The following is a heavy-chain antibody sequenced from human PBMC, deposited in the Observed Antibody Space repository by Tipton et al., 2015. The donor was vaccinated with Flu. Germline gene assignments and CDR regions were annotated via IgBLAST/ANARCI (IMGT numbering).Heavy chain of an antibody. CDR3: ARDPSLGMPDYFDY. Sequence: LRLSCSVSGDSIDSRYYWAWIRQPPGKGLEWIGNIHREGTSYYNPSLKSRVTISVDTSKKQFSLQLTSVTAADTAVYYCARDPSLGMPDYFDYWGQGTLVTASS. D-gene: IGHD2-2*01. CDR1: GDSIDSRYY. J-gene: IGHJ4*01. V-gene: IGHV4-38-2*02. CDR2: IHREGTS.